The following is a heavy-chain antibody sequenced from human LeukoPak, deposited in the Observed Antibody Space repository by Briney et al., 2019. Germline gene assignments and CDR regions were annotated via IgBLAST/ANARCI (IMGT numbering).Heavy chain of an antibody. Sequence: PGRSLRLSCAASGFTFSSYAMHWVRQAPGKGLEWVAVLSYDGSNKYYADSVKGRFTISRDNSKNTLYLQMNSLRAEDTAVYYCARDTVGSSTSFDYWGQGTLVTVSS. J-gene: IGHJ4*02. D-gene: IGHD2-2*01. CDR1: GFTFSSYA. CDR3: ARDTVGSSTSFDY. V-gene: IGHV3-30*04. CDR2: LSYDGSNK.